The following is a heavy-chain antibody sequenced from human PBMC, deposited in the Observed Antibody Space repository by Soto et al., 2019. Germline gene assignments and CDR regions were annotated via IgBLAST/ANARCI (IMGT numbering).Heavy chain of an antibody. Sequence: SVKVSCKTSGGTFSSYAISWVRQAPGQGLEWMGGIIPIFDTANYAQKFQGRVTITADKSTSTAYMELSSLRSEDTAVYYCSRDYYDFWSGYHVPPPIDYWGQGTLVTVSS. J-gene: IGHJ4*02. D-gene: IGHD3-3*01. CDR3: SRDYYDFWSGYHVPPPIDY. V-gene: IGHV1-69*06. CDR1: GGTFSSYA. CDR2: IIPIFDTA.